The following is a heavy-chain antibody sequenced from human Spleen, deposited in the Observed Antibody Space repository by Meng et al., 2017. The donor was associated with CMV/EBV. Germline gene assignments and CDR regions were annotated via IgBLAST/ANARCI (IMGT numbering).Heavy chain of an antibody. CDR3: ARGSGSGWFMVH. V-gene: IGHV3-7*01. Sequence: GESLKISCTVSGFTFSNNWMTWVRQVPGKGLEWVANIKHDGSEEYYVDSVKGRFTISRDNAKNSLFLQMNSPRAEDTALYYCARGSGSGWFMVHWGQGTLVTVSS. CDR2: IKHDGSEE. CDR1: GFTFSNNW. D-gene: IGHD6-19*01. J-gene: IGHJ4*02.